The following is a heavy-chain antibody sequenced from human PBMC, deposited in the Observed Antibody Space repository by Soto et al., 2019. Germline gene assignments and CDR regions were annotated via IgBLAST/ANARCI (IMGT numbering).Heavy chain of an antibody. CDR3: AREKEYYDFWSGYYKNYYYYYMDV. J-gene: IGHJ6*03. D-gene: IGHD3-3*01. CDR1: GFTFSDYY. Sequence: QVQLVESGGGLVKPGGSLRLSCAASGFTFSDYYMSWIRQAPGKGLEWVSYISSSGSTIYYADSVKGRFTISRDNAKNSLYLQMNSLRAEDTAVYYCAREKEYYDFWSGYYKNYYYYYMDVWGKGTTVTVSS. V-gene: IGHV3-11*01. CDR2: ISSSGSTI.